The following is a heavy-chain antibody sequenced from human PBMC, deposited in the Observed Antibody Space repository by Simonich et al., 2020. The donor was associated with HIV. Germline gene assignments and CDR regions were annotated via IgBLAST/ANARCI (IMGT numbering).Heavy chain of an antibody. V-gene: IGHV3-33*01. J-gene: IGHJ4*02. CDR2: IWYDGIQK. CDR1: GFTFSSYG. CDR3: ARISGPGSSYWADY. Sequence: QVQLVESGGGVVQPGRSLRLSCAASGFTFSSYGMHWVRQAPGKGWQWVAVIWYDGIQKYYADSVKGRFTISRDNSKNTVFLQMNSLRAEDTAVYYCARISGPGSSYWADYWGQGTLVTVSS. D-gene: IGHD1-26*01.